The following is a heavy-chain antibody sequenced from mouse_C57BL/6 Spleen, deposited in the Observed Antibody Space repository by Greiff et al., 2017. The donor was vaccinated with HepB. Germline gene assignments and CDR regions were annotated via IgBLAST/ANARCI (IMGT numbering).Heavy chain of an antibody. CDR3: ARGGDGCYGDYYAIDY. V-gene: IGHV1-72*01. D-gene: IGHD2-3*01. CDR1: GYTFTSYW. Sequence: VQLQQPGAELVKPGASVKLSCKASGYTFTSYWMHWVKQRPGRGLEWIGRIDPNSGGTKYNEKFKSKATLTVDKPSSTASMQLSSLKSEDSAVYYCARGGDGCYGDYYAIDYWGQGTSVTVSS. CDR2: IDPNSGGT. J-gene: IGHJ4*01.